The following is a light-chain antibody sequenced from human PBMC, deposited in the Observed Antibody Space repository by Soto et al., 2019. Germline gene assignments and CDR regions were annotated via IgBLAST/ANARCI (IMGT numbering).Light chain of an antibody. V-gene: IGKV3-20*01. CDR3: QQYGSSPPIT. J-gene: IGKJ5*01. CDR2: GAS. CDR1: QSVSSSY. Sequence: EIVFTQSPCSLALCPGERATLSCRASQSVSSSYLAWYQQKPGQAPRLLIYGASSRATGIPDRFSGSGSGTDFTLTISRLEPEDFAVYYCQQYGSSPPITFGQGTRLEIK.